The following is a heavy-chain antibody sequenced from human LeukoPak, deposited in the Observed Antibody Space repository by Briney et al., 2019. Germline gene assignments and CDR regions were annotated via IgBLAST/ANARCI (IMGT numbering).Heavy chain of an antibody. CDR1: GGSISSYY. D-gene: IGHD6-19*01. Sequence: SEPLSLPCTVSGGSISSYYWSWIRQPPGKGLEWIGYIYYSGSTNYNPSPKSRVTISVDTSKNQFSLKLSSVTAADTAVYYCARGRVAGEVERGRDYYYYYMDVWGKGTTVTVSS. CDR3: ARGRVAGEVERGRDYYYYYMDV. V-gene: IGHV4-59*01. J-gene: IGHJ6*03. CDR2: IYYSGST.